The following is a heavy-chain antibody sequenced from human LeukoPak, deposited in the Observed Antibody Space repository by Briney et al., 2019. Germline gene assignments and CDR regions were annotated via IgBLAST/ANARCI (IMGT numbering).Heavy chain of an antibody. CDR3: ARAEGYGAIDY. CDR1: GFTFSSYA. CDR2: ISGSGGST. J-gene: IGHJ4*02. Sequence: GGSLRLSCAASGFTFSSYAMSWVRQAPGKGLEWVSAISGSGGSTYYADSVKGRFTISRDNSKNSLYLQMNSLRVEDTALYYCARAEGYGAIDYWGQGTLVIVSS. D-gene: IGHD5-12*01. V-gene: IGHV3-23*01.